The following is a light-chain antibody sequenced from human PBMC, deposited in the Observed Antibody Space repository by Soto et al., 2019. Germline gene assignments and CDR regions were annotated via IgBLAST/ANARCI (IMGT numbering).Light chain of an antibody. CDR1: QSISSY. V-gene: IGKV1-39*01. CDR2: AAS. CDR3: QHTYSTPFT. J-gene: IGKJ3*01. Sequence: DIQMTQSPSPLSASVGDRVTITCRSSQSISSYVHWYPQKPGIAPRLLIFAASNLQTGVPSRFSGSGSGTDFTLTISSLQPEDFGTYFCQHTYSTPFTFGPGTKVDI.